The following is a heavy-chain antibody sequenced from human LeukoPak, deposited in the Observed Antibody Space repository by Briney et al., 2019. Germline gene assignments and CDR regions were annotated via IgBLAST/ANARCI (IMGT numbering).Heavy chain of an antibody. CDR1: GYTFTSYA. CDR3: ARDGRSGWYRDWFDP. J-gene: IGHJ5*02. CDR2: INTNTGNP. Sequence: ASVKVSCKASGYTFTSYAMNWVRQAPGQGLEWMGWINTNTGNPTYAQGFTGRFVFSLDTSVSTAYLQISSLKAEDTAVYYCARDGRSGWYRDWFDPWGQGTLVTVSS. D-gene: IGHD6-19*01. V-gene: IGHV7-4-1*02.